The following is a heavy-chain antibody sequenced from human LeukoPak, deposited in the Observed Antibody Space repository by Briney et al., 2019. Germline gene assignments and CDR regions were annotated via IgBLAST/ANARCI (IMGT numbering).Heavy chain of an antibody. D-gene: IGHD2-21*01. CDR1: GGSISSYY. V-gene: IGHV4-4*07. CDR3: AREANSPTARYWYFDL. J-gene: IGHJ2*01. CDR2: IYTSGST. Sequence: SETLSLTCTVSGGSISSYYWSWLRQPAGKGLEWIGRIYTSGSTNYNPSLKSRVTISVDTSKNQFSLKMSSVTAAYTAVYYCAREANSPTARYWYFDLWGRGTQVTVSS.